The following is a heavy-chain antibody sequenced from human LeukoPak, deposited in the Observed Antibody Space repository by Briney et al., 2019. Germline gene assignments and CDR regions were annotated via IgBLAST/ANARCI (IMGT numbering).Heavy chain of an antibody. Sequence: GGSLRLSCAASGFTFSDYYMSWIRQAPGKGQEWVSYISSSGSTIYYADSVKGRFTISRDNAKNSLYLQMNSLRAEDTAVYYCARVELDSSGYYFDYWGQGTLVTVSS. CDR1: GFTFSDYY. V-gene: IGHV3-11*04. D-gene: IGHD3-22*01. CDR2: ISSSGSTI. J-gene: IGHJ4*02. CDR3: ARVELDSSGYYFDY.